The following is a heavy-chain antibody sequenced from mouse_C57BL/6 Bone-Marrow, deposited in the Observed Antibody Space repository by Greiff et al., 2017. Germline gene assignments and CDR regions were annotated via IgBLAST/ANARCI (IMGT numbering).Heavy chain of an antibody. CDR3: ARWSVKGYWYFDV. J-gene: IGHJ1*03. V-gene: IGHV14-3*01. CDR1: GFNIKNTY. Sequence: EVQLVESVAELVRPGASVKLSCTASGFNIKNTYMHWVKQRPEQGLEWIGRIDPANGNTKYAPKFQGKATITADTSSNTAYLQLSSLTSEDTAIYYCARWSVKGYWYFDVWGTGTTVTVSS. CDR2: IDPANGNT.